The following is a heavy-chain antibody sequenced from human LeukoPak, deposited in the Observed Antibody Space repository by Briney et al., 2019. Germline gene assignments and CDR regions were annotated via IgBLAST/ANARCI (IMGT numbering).Heavy chain of an antibody. CDR1: GGSISSGGYS. V-gene: IGHV4-30-2*01. J-gene: IGHJ4*02. D-gene: IGHD3-16*02. CDR3: GAAGGVIGQIDY. Sequence: PSETLSLTCAVSGGSISSGGYSWSWIRQPPGKGLEWIGEIYHSGSTNYNPSLKSRVTISVDKSKNQFSLKLSSVTAADTAVYYCGAAGGVIGQIDYWGQGTLVTVSS. CDR2: IYHSGST.